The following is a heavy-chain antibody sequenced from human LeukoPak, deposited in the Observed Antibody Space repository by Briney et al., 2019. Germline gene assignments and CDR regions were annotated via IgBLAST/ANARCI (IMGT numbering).Heavy chain of an antibody. V-gene: IGHV3-23*01. Sequence: GGSLRLSCAASGVTFSSYAMSWVRHAPGKGPEWVSFISGSAANAYYADSVKGRFTISRDNSKNTLYLQMNSLRAEDTAVYYCAKGYISGWYYFDYWGQGSLVTISS. CDR1: GVTFSSYA. CDR2: ISGSAANA. J-gene: IGHJ4*02. D-gene: IGHD6-19*01. CDR3: AKGYISGWYYFDY.